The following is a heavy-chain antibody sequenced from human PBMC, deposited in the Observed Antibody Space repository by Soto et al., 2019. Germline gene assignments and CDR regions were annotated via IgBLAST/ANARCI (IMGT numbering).Heavy chain of an antibody. CDR2: IKQDGSEK. D-gene: IGHD6-19*01. CDR3: AREGGQSSGWYAY. V-gene: IGHV3-7*01. CDR1: GFTFSSYW. Sequence: VGSLRLSCAASGFTFSSYWMSWVRQAPGKGLEWVANIKQDGSEKYYVGSVKGRFTISRDNAKNSLYLQMNSLRAEDTAVYYCAREGGQSSGWYAYWGQGTLVTVSS. J-gene: IGHJ4*02.